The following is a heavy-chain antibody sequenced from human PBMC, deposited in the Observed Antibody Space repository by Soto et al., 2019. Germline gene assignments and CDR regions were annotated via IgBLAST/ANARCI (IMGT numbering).Heavy chain of an antibody. D-gene: IGHD3-3*01. V-gene: IGHV3-23*01. CDR1: GFTFSSYA. Sequence: GGSLRLSCAASGFTFSSYAMNWVRQAPGKGLEWVSSISGSGGNIKYADSVKGRFTISRDNSENTRYLQMNSLRADETAVYHRVKGADFGRGSPTWFAPRGQGNLV. J-gene: IGHJ5*02. CDR2: ISGSGGNI. CDR3: VKGADFGRGSPTWFAP.